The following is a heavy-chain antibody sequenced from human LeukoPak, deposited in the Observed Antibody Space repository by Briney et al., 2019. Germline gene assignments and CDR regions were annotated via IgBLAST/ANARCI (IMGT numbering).Heavy chain of an antibody. V-gene: IGHV3-7*01. CDR1: GFTFSNFW. CDR3: ATAPHGMDV. Sequence: PGGSLRLSCAASGFTFSNFWMNWVRQAPGKGLEWVANIKQDGSVKHYVDSVKGRFTISRDNSKNTLSLQMSSLRAEDTAMYYCATAPHGMDVWGQGTTVTVSS. CDR2: IKQDGSVK. J-gene: IGHJ6*02.